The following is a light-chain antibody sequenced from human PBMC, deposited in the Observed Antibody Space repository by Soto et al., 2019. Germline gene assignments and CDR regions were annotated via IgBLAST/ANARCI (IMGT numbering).Light chain of an antibody. J-gene: IGKJ1*01. CDR2: GAS. V-gene: IGKV3-15*01. CDR1: QSVSSS. Sequence: EIVMTQSPATLSVSPGERATLSCRASQSVSSSLAWYQQKPGQAPRLLIYGASTTVTDIPARFSGSGSGTEFTLTISSLQSEDFAVYYCQQYNKWPGTFGQGTKVDIK. CDR3: QQYNKWPGT.